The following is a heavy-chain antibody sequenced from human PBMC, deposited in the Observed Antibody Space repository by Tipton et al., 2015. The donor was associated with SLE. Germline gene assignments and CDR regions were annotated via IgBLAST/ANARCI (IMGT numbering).Heavy chain of an antibody. CDR2: VHYRRNI. CDR3: ARERPDCAATSCYGFFDS. V-gene: IGHV4-59*01. CDR1: GGSINGYF. Sequence: LRLSCSVSGGSINGYFWSWIRQPPGKGLEWIGYVHYRRNIKSNPSLKSRVTISVDTSMNHFSLKLNSVTAADTAVYYCARERPDCAATSCYGFFDSWGQGALVTVSS. D-gene: IGHD2-2*01. J-gene: IGHJ5*01.